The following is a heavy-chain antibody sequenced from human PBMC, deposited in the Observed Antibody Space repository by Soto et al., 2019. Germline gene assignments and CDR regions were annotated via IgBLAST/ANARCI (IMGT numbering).Heavy chain of an antibody. CDR3: ARDRSDDYDFWPYYYYGMDV. CDR1: GYTFTSYA. D-gene: IGHD3-3*01. Sequence: GASVKVSCKASGYTFTSYAMHWVRQAPGQRLEWMGWINAGNGNTKYSQKFQGRVTITRDTSASTAYMELSSLRSEDTAVYYCARDRSDDYDFWPYYYYGMDVWGQGTTVTVSS. J-gene: IGHJ6*02. V-gene: IGHV1-3*01. CDR2: INAGNGNT.